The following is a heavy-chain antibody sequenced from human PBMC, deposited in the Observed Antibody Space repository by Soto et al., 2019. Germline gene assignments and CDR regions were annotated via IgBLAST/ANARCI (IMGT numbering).Heavy chain of an antibody. V-gene: IGHV1-69*06. CDR2: VIPIFGTP. CDR1: GGTFGSYA. D-gene: IGHD2-15*01. Sequence: QVQLVQSGAEVKKPGSSVKVSCKSSGGTFGSYAISWVRQAPGQGLEWMGGVIPIFGTPHYAQKFHGRVTITADIPTSTAYMELSILKSADTAVYYCAKIRWTISLKEEYGKWGQGTLVIVS. J-gene: IGHJ4*02. CDR3: AKIRWTISLKEEYGK.